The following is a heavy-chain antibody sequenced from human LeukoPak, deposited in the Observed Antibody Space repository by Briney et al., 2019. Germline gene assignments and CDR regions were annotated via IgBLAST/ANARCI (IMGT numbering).Heavy chain of an antibody. D-gene: IGHD2-15*01. V-gene: IGHV3-23*01. J-gene: IGHJ4*02. CDR2: ISGSGGSA. Sequence: GGSLRLSCAASGFTFGSYAMYWVRQAPGKGLEWVSGISGSGGSAHYADSVKGRFTISRDNSKNTVYLQMDSLRVEDTAMYYCAKTTTGYSSGRYPAWPIDYWGQGTLVTVSS. CDR3: AKTTTGYSSGRYPAWPIDY. CDR1: GFTFGSYA.